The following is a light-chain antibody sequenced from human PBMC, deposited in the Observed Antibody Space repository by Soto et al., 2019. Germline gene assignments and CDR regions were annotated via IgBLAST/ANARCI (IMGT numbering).Light chain of an antibody. V-gene: IGKV1-39*01. Sequence: EIQMTQSPSSMSASVEDRVIITCRASQSISSYLNWYQQKPGKAPKLLIYAASSLQSGVPSRFSGSGSGTDFTLTISSLQPEDFATYYCQQSYSTPSITFGQGTRLEIK. CDR1: QSISSY. CDR3: QQSYSTPSIT. J-gene: IGKJ5*01. CDR2: AAS.